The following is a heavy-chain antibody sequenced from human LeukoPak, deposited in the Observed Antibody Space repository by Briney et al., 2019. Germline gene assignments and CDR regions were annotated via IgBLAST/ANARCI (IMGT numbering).Heavy chain of an antibody. V-gene: IGHV6-1*01. D-gene: IGHD6-19*01. CDR1: GDSVSSKSAA. J-gene: IGHJ3*01. CDR3: ARDQGYASGWSDAFDF. Sequence: SQTLSLTCAISGDSVSSKSAAWNWFRQSPSRGLEWLGRTYYRSKWYNDYAVSVKSRIPINPDTSKNQVSLQLNSVTPEDRALYFCARDQGYASGWSDAFDFWGQGTMVTVSS. CDR2: TYYRSKWYN.